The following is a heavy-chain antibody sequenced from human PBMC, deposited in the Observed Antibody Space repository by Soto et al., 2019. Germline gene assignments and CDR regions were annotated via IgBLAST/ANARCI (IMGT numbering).Heavy chain of an antibody. V-gene: IGHV4-59*01. D-gene: IGHD7-27*01. J-gene: IGHJ5*02. CDR3: ASSTSGDWFDH. CDR1: YGSISYYY. CDR2: IYHSGST. Sequence: ETLSLTCTVSYGSISYYYWSWIRQPPGKGLEWIGYIYHSGSTNYNPSLKSRVTMSVDTSKNQFSLKLTSVTAADTAVYYCASSTSGDWFDHWGQGTLVTVSS.